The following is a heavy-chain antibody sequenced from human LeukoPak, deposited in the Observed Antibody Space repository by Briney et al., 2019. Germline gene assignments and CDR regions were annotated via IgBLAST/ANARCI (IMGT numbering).Heavy chain of an antibody. D-gene: IGHD2-2*01. CDR2: INHSGST. Sequence: SETLSLTCTVSGGSISSSSYYWGWIRQSPGKGLEWIGEINHSGSTNYNPSLKSRVTISVDTSKNQFSLKLSSVTAADTAVYYCARGAIPIVVVPAAISGMDVWGQGTTVTVSS. CDR1: GGSISSSSYY. V-gene: IGHV4-39*07. CDR3: ARGAIPIVVVPAAISGMDV. J-gene: IGHJ6*02.